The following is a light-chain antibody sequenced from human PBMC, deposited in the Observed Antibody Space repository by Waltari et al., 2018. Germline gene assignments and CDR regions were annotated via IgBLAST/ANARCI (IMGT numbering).Light chain of an antibody. CDR2: DDT. Sequence: QSDLTQPASVSGSPGQSITISCTRTSRDVPTYNLVSWYPQHPGKAPILMIVDDTERPSGISNRFSVSKSGNTASLTIAGLQAEDGADYYCCSYAGNKIMIFGGGTKLTVL. J-gene: IGLJ2*01. CDR1: SRDVPTYNL. CDR3: CSYAGNKIMI. V-gene: IGLV2-23*01.